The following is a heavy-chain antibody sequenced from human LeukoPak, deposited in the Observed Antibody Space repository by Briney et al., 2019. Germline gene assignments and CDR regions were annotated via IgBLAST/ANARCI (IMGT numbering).Heavy chain of an antibody. V-gene: IGHV4-34*01. CDR1: GGSFSGYY. CDR3: ARGTIVLMVYAIRAGFDP. CDR2: INHSGST. Sequence: SETLSLTCAVYGGSFSGYYWSWIRQPPGKGLEWTGEINHSGSTNYNPSLKSRVTTSVDTSKNQFSLKLSSVTAADTAVYYCARGTIVLMVYAIRAGFDPWGQGTLVTVSS. D-gene: IGHD2-8*01. J-gene: IGHJ5*02.